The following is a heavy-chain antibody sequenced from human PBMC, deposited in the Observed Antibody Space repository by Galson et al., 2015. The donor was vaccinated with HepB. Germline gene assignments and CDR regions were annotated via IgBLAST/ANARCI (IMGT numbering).Heavy chain of an antibody. CDR2: ISSSGSTI. Sequence: SLRLSCAASGFTFSDYYMSWIRQAPGKGLEWVSYISSSGSTIYYADSVKGRFTISRDNAKNSLYLQMNSLRTEDTAVYYCARDEEDNSGLNYWGQGTLVTVSS. V-gene: IGHV3-11*01. CDR1: GFTFSDYY. CDR3: ARDEEDNSGLNY. D-gene: IGHD3-22*01. J-gene: IGHJ4*02.